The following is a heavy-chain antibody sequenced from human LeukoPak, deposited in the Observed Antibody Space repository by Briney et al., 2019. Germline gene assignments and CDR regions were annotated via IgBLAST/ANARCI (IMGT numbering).Heavy chain of an antibody. Sequence: GGSLRLSCAASGFTFSSYAMHWVRQAPGKGLEGVAVISYDGSNKYYADSVKGRFTISRDNSKNTLYLQMNSLRAEDTAVYYCAKGGGVGYYLFDYWGQGTLVTVSS. CDR1: GFTFSSYA. CDR2: ISYDGSNK. V-gene: IGHV3-30*07. J-gene: IGHJ4*02. CDR3: AKGGGVGYYLFDY. D-gene: IGHD1-26*01.